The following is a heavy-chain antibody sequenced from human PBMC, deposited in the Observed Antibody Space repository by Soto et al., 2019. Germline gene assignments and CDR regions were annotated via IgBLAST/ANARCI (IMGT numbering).Heavy chain of an antibody. D-gene: IGHD4-17*01. V-gene: IGHV3-23*01. Sequence: PGGSLRLSCSASGFTFSSYAMSWVRQAPGKGLEWVSAISGSGGSTYYADSVKGRFTISRDNSKNTLYLQMNSLRAEDTAVYYCAKAHYGGNSELYYWGQGTLVTVSS. CDR1: GFTFSSYA. CDR3: AKAHYGGNSELYY. CDR2: ISGSGGST. J-gene: IGHJ4*02.